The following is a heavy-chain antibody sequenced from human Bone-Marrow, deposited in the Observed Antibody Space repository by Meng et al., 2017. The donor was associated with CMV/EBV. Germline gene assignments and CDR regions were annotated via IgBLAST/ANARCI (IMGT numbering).Heavy chain of an antibody. CDR1: GFTFSGSA. V-gene: IGHV3-73*01. J-gene: IGHJ4*02. CDR2: IRSKANSYAT. CDR3: TTDVGIFGVVIIPPFDY. D-gene: IGHD3-3*01. Sequence: GGSLRLSCAASGFTFSGSAMHWVRQASGKGLEWVGRIRSKANSYATAYAASVKGRFTISRDDSKNTAYLQMNSLKTEDTAVYYCTTDVGIFGVVIIPPFDYWGQGTLVTVSS.